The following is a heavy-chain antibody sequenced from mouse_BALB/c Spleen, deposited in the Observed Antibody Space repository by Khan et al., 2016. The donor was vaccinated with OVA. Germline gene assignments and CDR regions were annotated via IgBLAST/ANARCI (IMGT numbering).Heavy chain of an antibody. CDR1: GYTFSNYW. CDR2: INPSSGYT. CDR3: ARDRIDY. Sequence: VQLQESGAELAKPGASVKMSCKASGYTFSNYWIHWVKQRPGQGLEWIGYINPSSGYTYYNQTFNDKATLTTDKSSSTAYMQLSIRTSEDSSVYYCARDRIDYWGQGTTLTVSS. V-gene: IGHV1-7*01. J-gene: IGHJ2*01.